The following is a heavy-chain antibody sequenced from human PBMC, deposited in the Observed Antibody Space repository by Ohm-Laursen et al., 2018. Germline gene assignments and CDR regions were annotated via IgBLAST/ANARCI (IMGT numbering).Heavy chain of an antibody. J-gene: IGHJ4*02. Sequence: GTLSLTCTVSGGSITSFYWSWIRQSPGKGLEWIGYIYYSGSTNYNPSLKSRVTISVDTSKNQFSLKVRSVTAADTAVYYCARVWGSGSHMDYWGQGTLVTVSS. CDR3: ARVWGSGSHMDY. CDR2: IYYSGST. CDR1: GGSITSFY. V-gene: IGHV4-59*01. D-gene: IGHD1-26*01.